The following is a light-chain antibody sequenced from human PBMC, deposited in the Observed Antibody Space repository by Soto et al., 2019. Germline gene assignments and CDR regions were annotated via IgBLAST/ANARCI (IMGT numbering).Light chain of an antibody. CDR1: SSDVGVYNF. V-gene: IGLV2-11*01. Sequence: QSALTQPRSVSGSPGQSVAISCTGTSSDVGVYNFVSWYQQRPGNTPKLIIYDVSKRPSGVPDRFSGSKSGNTASLTISGLQAEDEADYYCCSYAGTYTLWVFGGGTKLTVL. CDR2: DVS. CDR3: CSYAGTYTLWV. J-gene: IGLJ3*02.